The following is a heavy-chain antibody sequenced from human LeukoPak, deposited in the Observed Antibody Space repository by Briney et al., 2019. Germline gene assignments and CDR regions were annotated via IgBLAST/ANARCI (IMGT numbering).Heavy chain of an antibody. CDR1: GFTFSSYA. D-gene: IGHD6-19*01. CDR2: ISGSGGST. J-gene: IGHJ4*02. CDR3: AKDLSSSGWYLNYFDY. V-gene: IGHV3-23*01. Sequence: PGGSLRLSCAASGFTFSSYAMSWVRQAPGKGLEWGLAISGSGGSTYYADSVKGRFTTSRENSNNQLYLQMNSLRAEDTAVYYCAKDLSSSGWYLNYFDYWGQGTLVTVSS.